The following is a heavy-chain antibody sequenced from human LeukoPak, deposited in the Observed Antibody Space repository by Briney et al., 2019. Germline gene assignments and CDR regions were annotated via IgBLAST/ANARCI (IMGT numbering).Heavy chain of an antibody. D-gene: IGHD5/OR15-5a*01. Sequence: PGGSLRLSCAASGFTFSNYAMSWVRQAPGKGLEWVSTIGSGDDLHYADSVKGRFTVSRDDPQNTLYLQMNSLRAEDAAIYYCAKDATPGNSVYDHSDYWGQGTLVTVSS. J-gene: IGHJ4*02. V-gene: IGHV3-23*01. CDR3: AKDATPGNSVYDHSDY. CDR1: GFTFSNYA. CDR2: IGSGDDL.